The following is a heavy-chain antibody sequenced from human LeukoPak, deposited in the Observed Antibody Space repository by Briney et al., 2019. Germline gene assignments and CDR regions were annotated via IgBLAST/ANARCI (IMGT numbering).Heavy chain of an antibody. CDR2: IRSKANSYAT. CDR1: GFTFSGSA. D-gene: IGHD1-1*01. Sequence: GGSLKLSCAASGFTFSGSAMYWVRQASGKGLGWVGRIRSKANSYATAYAASVKGSTTISRDDSKNTAYLQLYRLKTEDTAEYYFTRLGSDDGEYAYWGQGTLVTVSS. J-gene: IGHJ4*02. V-gene: IGHV3-73*01. CDR3: TRLGSDDGEYAY.